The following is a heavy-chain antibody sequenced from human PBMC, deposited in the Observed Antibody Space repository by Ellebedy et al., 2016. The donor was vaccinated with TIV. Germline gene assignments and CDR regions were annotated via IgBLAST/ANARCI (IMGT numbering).Heavy chain of an antibody. V-gene: IGHV4-4*07. CDR2: IYDSGST. CDR1: GVSISSHH. Sequence: PSETLSLTCTVSGVSISSHHWSWIRQSAGNGLEYIGRIYDSGSTNHNPSLKSRVTMSADTSKNQFSLKVSSVTVADTAVYYCARDDVNTQDNGLDVWGRGTTVIVSS. D-gene: IGHD1-1*01. J-gene: IGHJ6*02. CDR3: ARDDVNTQDNGLDV.